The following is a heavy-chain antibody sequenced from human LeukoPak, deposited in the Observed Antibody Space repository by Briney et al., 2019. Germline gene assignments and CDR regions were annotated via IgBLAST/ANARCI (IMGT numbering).Heavy chain of an antibody. V-gene: IGHV1-58*02. Sequence: SAKVSCTASGFTFTSSAMQWVRQARGQRLERIGWIVVGSGNTNYAQKFQERVTITRDMSTSTAYMELSSLRSEDTAVYYCAAEWDYYYGMDVWGQGTTVTVSS. CDR2: IVVGSGNT. CDR1: GFTFTSSA. CDR3: AAEWDYYYGMDV. J-gene: IGHJ6*02.